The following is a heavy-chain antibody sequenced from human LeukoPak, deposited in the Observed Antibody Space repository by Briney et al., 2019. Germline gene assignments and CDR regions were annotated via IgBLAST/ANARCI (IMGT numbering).Heavy chain of an antibody. CDR2: ISYDGSNK. V-gene: IGHV3-30-3*01. CDR1: GFTFGSYA. J-gene: IGHJ6*02. D-gene: IGHD4-17*01. Sequence: GGSLRLSCAASGFTFGSYAMHWVRQAPGKGLEWVAVISYDGSNKYYADSVKGRFTISRDNSKNTLYLQMNGLRAEDTAVYYCARDRTGDYGDYEFKYYYYGMDVWGQGTTVTVSS. CDR3: ARDRTGDYGDYEFKYYYYGMDV.